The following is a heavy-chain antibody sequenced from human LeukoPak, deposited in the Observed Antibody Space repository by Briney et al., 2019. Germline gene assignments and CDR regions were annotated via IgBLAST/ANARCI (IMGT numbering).Heavy chain of an antibody. CDR1: GGSISSYY. V-gene: IGHV4-59*01. Sequence: SETLSLTCTVSGGSISSYYWSWIRQPPGKGLEWIGYIYYSGSTNYNPSLNSRVTISVDTSKNQFSLKLSSVTAADTAVYYCARVVYKNWFDPWGQGTLVTVSS. CDR3: ARVVYKNWFDP. J-gene: IGHJ5*02. CDR2: IYYSGST. D-gene: IGHD5-24*01.